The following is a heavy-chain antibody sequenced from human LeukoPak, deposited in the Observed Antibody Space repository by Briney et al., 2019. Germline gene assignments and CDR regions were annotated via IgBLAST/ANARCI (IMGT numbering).Heavy chain of an antibody. CDR2: MNPNSGNT. CDR3: ARDIRFGRARYMDV. V-gene: IGHV1-8*01. Sequence: GSSVKVSCTASGYTFTSYDINWVRQATGPGLAWMGWMNPNSGNTGYAQKFQGRVTMTRNTSITTAYMELRSLRSEDTAVYYCARDIRFGRARYMDVWGKGTTVTVSS. D-gene: IGHD3-10*01. J-gene: IGHJ6*03. CDR1: GYTFTSYD.